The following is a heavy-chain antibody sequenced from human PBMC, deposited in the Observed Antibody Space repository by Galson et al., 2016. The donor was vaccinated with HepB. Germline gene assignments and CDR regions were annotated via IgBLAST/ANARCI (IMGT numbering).Heavy chain of an antibody. J-gene: IGHJ4*02. V-gene: IGHV3-21*01. Sequence: SLRLSCAASGFTFSTYSMNWVRQAPGKGLEWVSSISSSGSYIYYAGSVKGRFTISRDNAKNSLYLQMNSLRAEDTAVYYCARTYDRGYSGYGPPFDYWGQGTLVTVSS. CDR1: GFTFSTYS. CDR2: ISSSGSYI. CDR3: ARTYDRGYSGYGPPFDY. D-gene: IGHD5-12*01.